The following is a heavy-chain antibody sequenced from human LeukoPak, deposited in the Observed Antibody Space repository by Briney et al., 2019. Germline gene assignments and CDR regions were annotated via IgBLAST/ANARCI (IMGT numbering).Heavy chain of an antibody. J-gene: IGHJ4*02. V-gene: IGHV3-48*03. CDR3: AGVSKCASTGTVLDY. CDR1: GLTLSSYE. CDR2: ISRTGNSK. Sequence: GGSLRLSCAASGLTLSSYEMNWARLAPGKGLEWISYISRTGNSKYYADSVKGRFTISRDSTKNTLYLQMNSLRAEDTAVYYCAGVSKCASTGTVLDYWGRGTLVTVSS. D-gene: IGHD6-13*01.